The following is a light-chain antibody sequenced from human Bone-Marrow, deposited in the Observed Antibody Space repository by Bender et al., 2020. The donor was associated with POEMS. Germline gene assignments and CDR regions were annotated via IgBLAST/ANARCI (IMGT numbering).Light chain of an antibody. J-gene: IGLJ3*02. Sequence: QPALTQPPSASGSPGQSVTISCTGTGDDVGAYKYVSWYQQHPGKAPKLIIYEDTKRPSGISNRFSGSKSGNTASLTISELQAEDEADYYCFSYAGSGTWVFGGGTKVSVL. CDR1: GDDVGAYKY. CDR2: EDT. V-gene: IGLV2-23*01. CDR3: FSYAGSGTWV.